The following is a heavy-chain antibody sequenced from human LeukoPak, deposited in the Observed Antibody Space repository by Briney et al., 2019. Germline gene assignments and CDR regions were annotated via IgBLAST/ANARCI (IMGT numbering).Heavy chain of an antibody. Sequence: SETLSHTCTVSGGSISSSSYYWGWIRQPPGKGLEWIGSIYYSGSTYYNPSLKSRVTISVDTSKNQFSLKLSSVTAADTAVYYCARHTRTGYSSSWYRGWYYYGMDVWGQGTTVTVSS. D-gene: IGHD6-13*01. CDR3: ARHTRTGYSSSWYRGWYYYGMDV. V-gene: IGHV4-39*01. CDR1: GGSISSSSYY. J-gene: IGHJ6*02. CDR2: IYYSGST.